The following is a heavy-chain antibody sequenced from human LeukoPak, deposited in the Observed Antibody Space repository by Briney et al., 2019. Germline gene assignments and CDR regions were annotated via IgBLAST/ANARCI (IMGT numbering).Heavy chain of an antibody. Sequence: GESLKISCKGSGYSFTSYWIGWVRQLPGKGLEGMGIIYPGDSDTRYSPSFQGQVTISADRSISTAYLQWSSLKAADTAMYYCARQVSWNSDDWFDPWGQGTLVTVSS. CDR1: GYSFTSYW. D-gene: IGHD1-7*01. J-gene: IGHJ5*02. CDR2: IYPGDSDT. V-gene: IGHV5-51*01. CDR3: ARQVSWNSDDWFDP.